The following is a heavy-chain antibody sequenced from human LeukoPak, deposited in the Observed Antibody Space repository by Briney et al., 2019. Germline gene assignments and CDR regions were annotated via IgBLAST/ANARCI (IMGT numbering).Heavy chain of an antibody. CDR1: GGTFSSYA. CDR2: IIPIFGTA. V-gene: IGHV1-69*13. CDR3: ARDVVVVPVASYYYYYMDV. Sequence: SVKVPCKASGGTFSSYAISWVRQAPGQGLEWMGGIIPIFGTANYAQKFQGRVTITADESTSTAYMELSSLRSEDTAVYYCARDVVVVPVASYYYYYMDVWGKGTTVTVSS. D-gene: IGHD2-2*01. J-gene: IGHJ6*03.